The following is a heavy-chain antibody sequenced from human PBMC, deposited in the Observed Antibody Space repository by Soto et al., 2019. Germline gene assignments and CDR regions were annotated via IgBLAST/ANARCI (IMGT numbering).Heavy chain of an antibody. V-gene: IGHV4-30-2*01. Sequence: PSETLSLTCAVSGGSISSGGYSWSWIRQPPGKGLEWIGYIYHSGSTYYNPSLKSRVTISVDTSKNQFSLKLSSVTAADTAVYYCARTDWNYGRYFDYWGQGTLVTVSS. J-gene: IGHJ4*02. CDR1: GGSISSGGYS. D-gene: IGHD1-7*01. CDR2: IYHSGST. CDR3: ARTDWNYGRYFDY.